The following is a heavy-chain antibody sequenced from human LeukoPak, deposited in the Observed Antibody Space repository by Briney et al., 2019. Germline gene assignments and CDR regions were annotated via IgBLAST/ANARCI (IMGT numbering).Heavy chain of an antibody. J-gene: IGHJ4*02. CDR1: GFTFSSYW. D-gene: IGHD1-26*01. CDR3: ARGRGLVGSTTDPWYFDY. CDR2: ISYDGSDK. V-gene: IGHV3-30*03. Sequence: QAGGSLRLSCAASGFTFSSYWMHWVRQAPGKGLEWVAVISYDGSDKNYADSVKGRFTISRDNSKNTLYLQMNSLRPEDTAVFYCARGRGLVGSTTDPWYFDYWGQGTLVTVSS.